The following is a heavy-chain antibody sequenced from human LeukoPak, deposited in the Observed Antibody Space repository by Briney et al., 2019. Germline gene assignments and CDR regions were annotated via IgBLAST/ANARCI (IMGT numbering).Heavy chain of an antibody. CDR1: GGSISTYY. D-gene: IGHD6-19*01. Sequence: SETLSLTCTVSGGSISTYYWSWIRQPPGKGLEWIGYIYYSGSTNYNPSLKSRVTISVDTSKNQFSLKLSSVTAADTAVYYCARQQWLEQDAFDIWGQGTMITVSS. CDR2: IYYSGST. V-gene: IGHV4-59*08. J-gene: IGHJ3*02. CDR3: ARQQWLEQDAFDI.